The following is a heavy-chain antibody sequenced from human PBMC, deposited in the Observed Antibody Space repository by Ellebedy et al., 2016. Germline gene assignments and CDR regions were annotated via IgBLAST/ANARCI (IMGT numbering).Heavy chain of an antibody. CDR2: FSFSGST. Sequence: SETLSLTCIVSGGSISSYYWSWIRQPPGKGLEWIGYFSFSGSTNYNPSLKSRVTISVDTSKNQFSLKLSSVTAADTAVYYCARPFFGNSGSFEIWGQGTMVTVSS. V-gene: IGHV4-59*08. CDR3: ARPFFGNSGSFEI. CDR1: GGSISSYY. D-gene: IGHD1-26*01. J-gene: IGHJ3*02.